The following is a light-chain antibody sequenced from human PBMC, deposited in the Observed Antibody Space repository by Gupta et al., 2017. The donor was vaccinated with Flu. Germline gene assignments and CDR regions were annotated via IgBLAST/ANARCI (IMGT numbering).Light chain of an antibody. J-gene: IGLJ2*01. V-gene: IGLV6-57*01. CDR1: GGSIGSNY. CDR3: QYYDPTSGI. CDR2: DDN. Sequence: TVTLSCTRKGGSIGSNYVQWYQKRPDSSPSIVIYDDNQRPSGVSDRFSGSIYTSSTSVSLTISGLRAEDDSYYYCQYYDPTSGIFGGGTKLTVL.